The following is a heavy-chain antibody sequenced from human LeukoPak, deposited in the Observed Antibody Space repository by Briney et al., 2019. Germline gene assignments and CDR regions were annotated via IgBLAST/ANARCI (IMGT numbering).Heavy chain of an antibody. Sequence: GASVKLSCKASGYIFSDYYMHWVRQAPGQGLEWMGWIKPDSGGTTYEQKFQGRVILTLDTSISTAYMELTRLTSDDTAVYYCSRGSAMGKTYRGGNWFDPWGQGTLVTVSS. CDR3: SRGSAMGKTYRGGNWFDP. D-gene: IGHD5-18*01. J-gene: IGHJ5*02. CDR1: GYIFSDYY. CDR2: IKPDSGGT. V-gene: IGHV1-2*02.